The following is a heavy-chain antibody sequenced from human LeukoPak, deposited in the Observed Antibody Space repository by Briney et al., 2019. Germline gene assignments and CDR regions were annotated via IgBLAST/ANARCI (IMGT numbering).Heavy chain of an antibody. V-gene: IGHV1-46*01. CDR2: INPSGGST. D-gene: IGHD5-18*01. CDR1: GYTFTSYY. J-gene: IGHJ6*04. Sequence: GASVKVSCKASGYTFTSYYMHWMRQAPGQGLEWMGIINPSGGSTSYAQKFQGRVTMTRDTPTSTVYMELSSLRSEDTAVYYCARQDHTAMVGAALDVWGRGTTVTVSS. CDR3: ARQDHTAMVGAALDV.